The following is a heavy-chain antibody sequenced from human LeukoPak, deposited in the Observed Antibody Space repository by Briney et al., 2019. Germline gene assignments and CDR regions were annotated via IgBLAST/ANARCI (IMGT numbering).Heavy chain of an antibody. J-gene: IGHJ4*02. V-gene: IGHV4-38-2*02. CDR3: GRDGSPAY. CDR2: IYHSGST. D-gene: IGHD1-26*01. Sequence: PSETLSLTCTVSGYSISSGYYWGWIRQPPGKGLEWIGSIYHSGSTYYNPSLKSRVTISVDTSKNQFSLKLSSVTAADTAVYYCGRDGSPAYWGQGTLVTVSS. CDR1: GYSISSGYY.